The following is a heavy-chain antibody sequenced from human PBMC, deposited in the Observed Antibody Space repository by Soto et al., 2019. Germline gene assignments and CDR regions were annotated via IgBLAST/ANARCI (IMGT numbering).Heavy chain of an antibody. D-gene: IGHD2-8*02. J-gene: IGHJ5*02. V-gene: IGHV3-21*01. CDR2: ISSSSSYI. Sequence: EVQLVESGGGLVKPGGSLRLSCAASGFTFSSYSMNWVRQAPGKGLEWVSSISSSSSYIYYADSVKGRFTISRDNAKNSLYLQMNSLRAEDTAVYYCARDRGSGVSYNWFDPWGQGTLVTVSS. CDR3: ARDRGSGVSYNWFDP. CDR1: GFTFSSYS.